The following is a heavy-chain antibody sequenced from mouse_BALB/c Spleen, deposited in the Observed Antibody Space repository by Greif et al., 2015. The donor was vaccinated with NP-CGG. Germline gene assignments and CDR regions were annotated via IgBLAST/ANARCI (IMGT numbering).Heavy chain of an antibody. J-gene: IGHJ3*01. V-gene: IGHV1-81*01. Sequence: QVQLQQSGPELVKPGASVKMSCKASGYTFTDYVISWAKQRTGQGLEWIGEIYPGGGSTYYNEKFKGKATLTADKSSNTAYMQLSSLTSEDSAVYFCARWGLGAWFAYWGQGTLVTVSA. CDR3: ARWGLGAWFAY. CDR2: IYPGGGST. CDR1: GYTFTDYV.